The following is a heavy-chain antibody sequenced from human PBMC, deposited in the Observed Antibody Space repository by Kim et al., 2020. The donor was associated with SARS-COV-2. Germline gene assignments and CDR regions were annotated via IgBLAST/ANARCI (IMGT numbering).Heavy chain of an antibody. CDR3: ARGASITAFGVVLTYDAFNL. Sequence: ASVKVSCKASGYTCTTYAINWVRQAPGQGLEWMGGINTNTGNPTYAQDFTGRFVFSLDTSVSTAYLQISSLTTEDTAVYYCARGASITAFGVVLTYDAFNLWGQGTVVSVSS. CDR2: INTNTGNP. J-gene: IGHJ3*01. V-gene: IGHV7-4-1*02. D-gene: IGHD3-3*01. CDR1: GYTCTTYA.